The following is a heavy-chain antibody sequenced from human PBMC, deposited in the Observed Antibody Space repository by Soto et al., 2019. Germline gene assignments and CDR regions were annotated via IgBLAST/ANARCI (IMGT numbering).Heavy chain of an antibody. CDR1: GGSISSYY. J-gene: IGHJ3*02. CDR3: ARDPRYDSSGYYHAFDI. CDR2: IYTSGST. Sequence: QVQLQESGPGLVKPSETLSLTCTVSGGSISSYYWSWIRQPAGKGLEWIRRIYTSGSTNYNPSLKSRVTMSVDTSKNQFSLKLSSVTAADTAVYYCARDPRYDSSGYYHAFDIWGQGTMVTVSS. D-gene: IGHD3-22*01. V-gene: IGHV4-4*07.